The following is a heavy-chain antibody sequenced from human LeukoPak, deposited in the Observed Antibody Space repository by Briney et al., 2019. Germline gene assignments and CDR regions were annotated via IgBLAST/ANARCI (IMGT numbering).Heavy chain of an antibody. D-gene: IGHD5/OR15-5a*01. CDR2: INPNIGGT. Sequence: ASVKVSCKASGYTFTGYYIHWVRQAPGQGLEWMGWINPNIGGTNYAQKLQGRVTMTRDTSISTAYMELSSLRSDDTAVYYCAREGPLRLPYFDPWGQGTLVTVSS. J-gene: IGHJ5*02. CDR3: AREGPLRLPYFDP. V-gene: IGHV1-2*02. CDR1: GYTFTGYY.